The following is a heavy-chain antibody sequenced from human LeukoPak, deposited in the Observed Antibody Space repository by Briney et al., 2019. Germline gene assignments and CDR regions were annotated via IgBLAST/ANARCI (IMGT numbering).Heavy chain of an antibody. J-gene: IGHJ6*02. CDR2: IIPIFGTA. V-gene: IGHV1-69*01. CDR3: ARASIAVAGTPAGADYYYGMDV. D-gene: IGHD6-19*01. Sequence: SVKVSCKASGGTFSSYAISWVRQAPGQGLEWMGGIIPIFGTANYAQKFQGRVTITADESTSTAYMELSSLRSEDTAVYYCARASIAVAGTPAGADYYYGMDVWGQGTTVTVSS. CDR1: GGTFSSYA.